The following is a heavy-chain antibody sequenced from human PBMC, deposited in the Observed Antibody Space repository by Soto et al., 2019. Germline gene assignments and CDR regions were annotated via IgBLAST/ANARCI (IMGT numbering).Heavy chain of an antibody. V-gene: IGHV1-69*02. Sequence: QVQLVQSGAEVKKPGSSVKVSCKASGGTFSSYTISWVRQAPGQGLEWMGRIIPILGIANYAQKFQGRVTITADKSTSTAYMALSSLRAEDTAVYYCASTYGDPTYDYSGMDVWGQGTTVTVSS. CDR1: GGTFSSYT. CDR3: ASTYGDPTYDYSGMDV. CDR2: IIPILGIA. J-gene: IGHJ6*02. D-gene: IGHD4-17*01.